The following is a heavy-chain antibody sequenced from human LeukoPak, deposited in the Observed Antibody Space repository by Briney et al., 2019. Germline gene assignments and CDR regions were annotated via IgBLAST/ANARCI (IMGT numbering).Heavy chain of an antibody. CDR2: IWNDGSNQ. J-gene: IGHJ4*02. CDR1: GFTSSSYG. V-gene: IGHV3-33*01. Sequence: GGSLRLSCAASGFTSSSYGMHWVRQAPGKGLEWVAVIWNDGSNQFYADSVKGRFTISRDNSKNTLYLQMNSLRAEDTAVYYCASLGYCSTNSCYEDCWGQGTLVTVSS. D-gene: IGHD2-2*01. CDR3: ASLGYCSTNSCYEDC.